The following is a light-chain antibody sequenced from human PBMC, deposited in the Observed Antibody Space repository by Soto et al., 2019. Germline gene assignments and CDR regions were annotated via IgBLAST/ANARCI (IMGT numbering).Light chain of an antibody. CDR3: AAWDDSLNGRV. J-gene: IGLJ3*02. Sequence: QSVLTQPPSASATPGQRVTISCSGSSSNIGSNTVNWYQQLPGTAPKLLIYKSNQRPSGVPDRFSGSKSGTSASLAISGLQSEDEADYCCAAWDDSLNGRVFGGGTKLTVL. V-gene: IGLV1-44*01. CDR2: KSN. CDR1: SSNIGSNT.